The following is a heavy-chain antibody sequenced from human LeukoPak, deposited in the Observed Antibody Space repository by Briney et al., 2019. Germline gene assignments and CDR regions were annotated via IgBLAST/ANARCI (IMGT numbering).Heavy chain of an antibody. V-gene: IGHV1-8*01. J-gene: IGHJ6*02. D-gene: IGHD6-13*01. CDR2: MNPNSGNT. Sequence: ASVKVSCKASGYTFTSYDINWVRQATGQGLEWMGWMNPNSGNTGYAQKLQGRVTMTTDTSTSTAYMELRSLRSDDTAVYYCAAAGTYYYGMDVWGQGTTVTVSS. CDR1: GYTFTSYD. CDR3: AAAGTYYYGMDV.